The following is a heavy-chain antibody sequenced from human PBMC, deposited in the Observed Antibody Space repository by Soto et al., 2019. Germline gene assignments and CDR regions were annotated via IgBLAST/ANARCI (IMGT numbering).Heavy chain of an antibody. J-gene: IGHJ4*02. CDR3: ARDQRYCSGGSCYSVSPFDY. D-gene: IGHD2-15*01. CDR2: INAGNGNT. CDR1: GYTFTSYA. Sequence: GASVKVSCKASGYTFTSYAMHWVRQAPGQRLEWMGWINAGNGNTKYSQKFQGRVTITRDTSASTAYMELSSLRSEDTAVYYCARDQRYCSGGSCYSVSPFDYWGQGTLVTVSS. V-gene: IGHV1-3*01.